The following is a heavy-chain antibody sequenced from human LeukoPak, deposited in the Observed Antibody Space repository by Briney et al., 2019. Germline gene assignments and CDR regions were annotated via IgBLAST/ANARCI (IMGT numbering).Heavy chain of an antibody. V-gene: IGHV3-30*02. D-gene: IGHD2-2*01. CDR3: AKNGVYCSSASCYYYYYYYMDV. J-gene: IGHJ6*03. Sequence: GGSLRLSCAASGFTFSSYGMHWVRQAPGKGLEWVAFIRYDGSNKYYADSVKGRFTISRDNSKNTLYLQMNSLRAEDTAVYYCAKNGVYCSSASCYYYYYYYMDVWGKGTTVTVSS. CDR2: IRYDGSNK. CDR1: GFTFSSYG.